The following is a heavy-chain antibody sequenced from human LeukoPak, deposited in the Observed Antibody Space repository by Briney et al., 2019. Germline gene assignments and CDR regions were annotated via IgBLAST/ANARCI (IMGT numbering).Heavy chain of an antibody. CDR3: AGFAAGGSYYYYMDV. D-gene: IGHD3-10*01. Sequence: GGSLRLSCVASGFTFSSYTMNWVRQPPGKGLEWVSNIGTSSTTIYYADSVKGRFTISRDNAKNSLYLQMNSLRADDTAVYYCAGFAAGGSYYYYMDVWGKGTTVTVSS. V-gene: IGHV3-48*01. CDR1: GFTFSSYT. J-gene: IGHJ6*03. CDR2: IGTSSTTI.